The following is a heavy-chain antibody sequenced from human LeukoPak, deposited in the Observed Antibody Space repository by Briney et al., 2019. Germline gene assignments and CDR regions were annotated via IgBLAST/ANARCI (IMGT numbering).Heavy chain of an antibody. J-gene: IGHJ5*02. D-gene: IGHD2-2*01. V-gene: IGHV4-61*01. CDR1: GGSVSSGSYY. Sequence: SETLSLTCTVSGGSVSSGSYYWSWIRQPPGKGLEWIGYIYYSGSTNYNPSLKSRVTISVDTSKNQFSLKLSSVTAEDTAVYYCARGGIVVVPAATEYNWFDPWGQGTLVTVSS. CDR3: ARGGIVVVPAATEYNWFDP. CDR2: IYYSGST.